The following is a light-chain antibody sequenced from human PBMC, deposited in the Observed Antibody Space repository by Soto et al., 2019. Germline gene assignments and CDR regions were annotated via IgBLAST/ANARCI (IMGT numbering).Light chain of an antibody. J-gene: IGLJ3*02. CDR2: DVS. Sequence: QSALTQPASVFGSPGQSITISCTGTSSDVGGYNYVSWYQQHPGKAPKLMIYDVSNRPSGVSNRFSGSKSGNTASLTISGLQAEDEADYYCSSYTSSLWVFGGGTKLTVL. CDR3: SSYTSSLWV. CDR1: SSDVGGYNY. V-gene: IGLV2-14*01.